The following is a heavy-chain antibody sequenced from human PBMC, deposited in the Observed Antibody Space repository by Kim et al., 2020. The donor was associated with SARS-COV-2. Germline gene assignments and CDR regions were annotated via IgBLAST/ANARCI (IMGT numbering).Heavy chain of an antibody. V-gene: IGHV4-34*01. D-gene: IGHD6-13*01. CDR3: ARGPGYSSSWYGARNWFDP. J-gene: IGHJ5*02. CDR2: INHSGST. Sequence: SETLSLTCAVYGGSFSGYYWSWIRQPPGKGLEWIGEINHSGSTNYNPSLKSRVTISVDTSKNQFSLMLSSVTAADTAVYHCARGPGYSSSWYGARNWFDPWGQGTLVTVSS. CDR1: GGSFSGYY.